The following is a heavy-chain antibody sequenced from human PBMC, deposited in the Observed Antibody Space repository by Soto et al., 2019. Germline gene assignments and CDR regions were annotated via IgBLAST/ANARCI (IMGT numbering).Heavy chain of an antibody. D-gene: IGHD5-18*01. CDR2: IYSGGST. CDR3: ARHGYNYGGGFFDY. J-gene: IGHJ4*02. V-gene: IGHV3-66*04. CDR1: GVTVSSNY. Sequence: EVQLVESRGGVVQPGGSLRLSCAASGVTVSSNYMSWVRQAPGKGLEWVSVIYSGGSTYYAESVKGRFTISRDNSKNTLYLQMNSLTAEDTAVYYCARHGYNYGGGFFDYWGQGTLVTVSS.